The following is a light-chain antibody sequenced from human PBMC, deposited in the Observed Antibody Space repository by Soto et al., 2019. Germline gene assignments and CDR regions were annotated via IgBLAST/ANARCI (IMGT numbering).Light chain of an antibody. CDR3: QQYNSYSRT. CDR1: QGISSW. V-gene: IGKV1-5*03. Sequence: DIQMTQSPSTLSASVGDRVTVTCRASQGISSWLAWYQQKAGKAPKLLIYKASALESGVPSRFSGSGSGTEFTLTISSLQPDDIATYYCQQYNSYSRTFGQGTKVDIK. J-gene: IGKJ1*01. CDR2: KAS.